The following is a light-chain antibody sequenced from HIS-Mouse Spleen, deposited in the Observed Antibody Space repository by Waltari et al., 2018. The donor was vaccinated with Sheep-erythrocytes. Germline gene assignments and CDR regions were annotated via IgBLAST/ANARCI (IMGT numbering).Light chain of an antibody. V-gene: IGLV2-11*01. Sequence: QSALTQPRSVSGSPGQSVTISCTGTSSDVGGYNYVSWYQQHPGKAPKLMIYDVSKRPSGVPVRSSGSKSGNTASLTISGLQAEDEADYYCCSYAGSYTFWVFGGGTKLTVL. J-gene: IGLJ3*02. CDR3: CSYAGSYTFWV. CDR2: DVS. CDR1: SSDVGGYNY.